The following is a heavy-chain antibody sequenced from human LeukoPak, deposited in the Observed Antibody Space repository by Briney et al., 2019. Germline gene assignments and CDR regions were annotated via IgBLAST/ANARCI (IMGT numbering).Heavy chain of an antibody. V-gene: IGHV3-30*02. CDR2: IRDDGNNE. Sequence: PGGSLRLSCAASGFTFNNYVMHWVRRAPGKRMEWEASIRDDGNNEFCADSVKGRFKISRDNSKNTLYLQMFSLRDEDTAVYHCARDRGYNTGWYNWFDPWGPGTPVTVSS. D-gene: IGHD6-19*01. J-gene: IGHJ5*02. CDR3: ARDRGYNTGWYNWFDP. CDR1: GFTFNNYV.